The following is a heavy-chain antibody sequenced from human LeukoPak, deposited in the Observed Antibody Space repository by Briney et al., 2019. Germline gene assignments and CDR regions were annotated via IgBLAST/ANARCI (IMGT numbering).Heavy chain of an antibody. V-gene: IGHV3-15*04. D-gene: IGHD6-13*01. J-gene: IGHJ4*02. Sequence: GGSLRLSCAASGFTFSNAWMSWVRQAPGKGLEWVGRIESKTDGGTTDYAAPVKGRFAIPRDDSKNTLYLQMNSLKTEDTAVYYCTTSSSPGDYWGQGTLVTVSS. CDR2: IESKTDGGTT. CDR3: TTSSSPGDY. CDR1: GFTFSNAW.